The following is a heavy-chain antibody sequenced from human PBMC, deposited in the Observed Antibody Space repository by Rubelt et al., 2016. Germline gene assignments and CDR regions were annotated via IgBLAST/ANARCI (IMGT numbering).Heavy chain of an antibody. CDR2: INAGNGNT. D-gene: IGHD6-19*01. CDR1: GYTFTSYA. Sequence: QVQLVQSGAEVKKPGASVKVSCKASGYTFTSYAMHWVRQAPGQRLEWMGWINAGNGNTKYSQKLQGRVTITRDTSASTAYMELSSLRSEDTAVYYCARVIWGSGWSNNWFDPWGQGTLVTVSS. CDR3: ARVIWGSGWSNNWFDP. V-gene: IGHV1-3*01. J-gene: IGHJ5*02.